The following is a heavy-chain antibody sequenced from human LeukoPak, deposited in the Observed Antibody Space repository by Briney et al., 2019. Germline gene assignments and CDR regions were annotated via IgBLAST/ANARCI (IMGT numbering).Heavy chain of an antibody. D-gene: IGHD3-16*02. V-gene: IGHV3-21*01. J-gene: IGHJ4*02. CDR3: AKSLGVGGYTRYKGFDQ. CDR2: ISSSSSYI. Sequence: GGSLRLSCAASGFTFSSYSMNWVRQAPGKGLEWVSSISSSSSYIYYADSVKGRFTISRDNAKNSLYLQMNSLRAEDTAVYYCAKSLGVGGYTRYKGFDQWGQGTLVVVSS. CDR1: GFTFSSYS.